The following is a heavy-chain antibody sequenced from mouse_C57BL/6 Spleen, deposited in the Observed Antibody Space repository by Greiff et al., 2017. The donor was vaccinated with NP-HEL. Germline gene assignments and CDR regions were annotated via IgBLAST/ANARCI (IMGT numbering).Heavy chain of an antibody. J-gene: IGHJ4*01. CDR3: ARGYYGSSYEDYYAMDY. CDR1: GYTFTSYW. V-gene: IGHV1-52*01. Sequence: QVQLQQPGAELVRPGSSVKLSCKASGYTFTSYWMHWVKQRPIQGLEWIGNIDPSDSETHYNQKFKDKATLTVDKSSSTAYMQLSSLTSEDSAVYYCARGYYGSSYEDYYAMDYWGQGTSVTVSS. D-gene: IGHD1-1*01. CDR2: IDPSDSET.